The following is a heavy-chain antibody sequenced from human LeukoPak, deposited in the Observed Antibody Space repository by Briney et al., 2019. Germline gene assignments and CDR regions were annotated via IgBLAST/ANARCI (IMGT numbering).Heavy chain of an antibody. CDR1: GYTFTSYY. CDR3: ARAFDPETSNWFDP. CDR2: INTSGAST. D-gene: IGHD3-9*01. J-gene: IGHJ5*02. Sequence: GASVKVSCKASGYTFTSYYMHWVRQAPGQGLEWMGMINTSGASTAYAQKLQGRVTMTTDTSTSTAYMELRSLRSDDTAVYYCARAFDPETSNWFDPWGQGTLVTVSS. V-gene: IGHV1-46*01.